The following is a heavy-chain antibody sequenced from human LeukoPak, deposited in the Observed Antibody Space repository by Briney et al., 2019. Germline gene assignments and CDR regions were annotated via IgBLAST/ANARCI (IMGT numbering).Heavy chain of an antibody. Sequence: GGSLRLSCAASRFTFSSYEMNWVRQAPGKGLEWVSYISSSGSTIYYADSVKGRFTISRDNAKNSLYLQMNSLRAEDTAVYYCARAGGYSGDAFDIWGQGTMVTVSS. D-gene: IGHD1-26*01. J-gene: IGHJ3*02. CDR3: ARAGGYSGDAFDI. V-gene: IGHV3-48*03. CDR2: ISSSGSTI. CDR1: RFTFSSYE.